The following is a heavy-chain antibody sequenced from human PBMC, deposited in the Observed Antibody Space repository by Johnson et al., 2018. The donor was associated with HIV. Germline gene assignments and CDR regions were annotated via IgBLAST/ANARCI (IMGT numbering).Heavy chain of an antibody. V-gene: IGHV3-30*03. J-gene: IGHJ3*02. CDR2: ISHDGSNK. D-gene: IGHD4-17*01. CDR1: GFTFSSYG. Sequence: QVQLVESGGGVVQPGRSLRLSCAASGFTFSSYGMHWVRQAPGKGLEWVAVISHDGSNKYYADSVRGRFTISRDNAKSTLYLQMNSRRAEDTAVYYCARAGYGDFWDAVDIWGQGTMVTVSS. CDR3: ARAGYGDFWDAVDI.